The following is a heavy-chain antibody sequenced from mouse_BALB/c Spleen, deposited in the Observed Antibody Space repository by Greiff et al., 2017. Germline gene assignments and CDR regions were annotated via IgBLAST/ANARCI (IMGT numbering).Heavy chain of an antibody. J-gene: IGHJ1*01. CDR1: GFTFSSYG. Sequence: EVKVVESGGDLVKPGGSLKLSCAASGFTFSSYGMSWVRQTPDKRLEWVATISSGGSYTYYPDSVKGRFTISRDNAKNTLYLQMSSLKSEDTAMYYCARLEYFDVWGAGTTVTVSS. CDR3: ARLEYFDV. CDR2: ISSGGSYT. V-gene: IGHV5-6*01.